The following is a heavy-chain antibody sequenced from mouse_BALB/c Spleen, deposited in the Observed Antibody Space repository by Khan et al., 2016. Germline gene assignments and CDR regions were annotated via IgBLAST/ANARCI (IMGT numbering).Heavy chain of an antibody. CDR2: ILPGSGST. J-gene: IGHJ2*01. CDR3: ARTYRGGYFDY. CDR1: GYTFSSYW. V-gene: IGHV1-9*01. Sequence: QVQLQQSGAELMKPGASVKISCKATGYTFSSYWIEWVKQRPGHGLEWIGEILPGSGSTNYNEKFRGKATFTADTSSNTAYMQLSSLTSEDSAVHYCARTYRGGYFDYWGQGTTLTVSS.